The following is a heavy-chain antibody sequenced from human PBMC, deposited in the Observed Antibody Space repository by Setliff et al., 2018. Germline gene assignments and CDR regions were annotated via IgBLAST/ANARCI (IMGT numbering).Heavy chain of an antibody. CDR3: ARVRNTQNGFFDY. CDR1: GGSISSSSYY. CDR2: IYYSGST. J-gene: IGHJ4*02. V-gene: IGHV4-39*07. D-gene: IGHD1-1*01. Sequence: LSLTCTVSGGSISSSSYYWGWIRQPPGKGLEWIGSIYYSGSTYYNPSLNSRLTISVDTSKNQFSLRLTSVTAADTAIYYCARVRNTQNGFFDYWSQGTLVTVSS.